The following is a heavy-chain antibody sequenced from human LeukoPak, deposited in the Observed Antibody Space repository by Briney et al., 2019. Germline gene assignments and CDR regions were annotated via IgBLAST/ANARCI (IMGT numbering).Heavy chain of an antibody. J-gene: IGHJ4*02. D-gene: IGHD2-8*01. V-gene: IGHV3-73*01. CDR1: GFTFSGSA. CDR2: IRSKANSYAT. CDR3: TRGSTRVWYDY. Sequence: GGSLRLSCAASGFTFSGSAMHWVSQASGKGLEWVGRIRSKANSYATAYAASVKGRFTISRDDSKNTAYLQMNSLKTEDTAVYYCTRGSTRVWYDYWGQGTLVTVSS.